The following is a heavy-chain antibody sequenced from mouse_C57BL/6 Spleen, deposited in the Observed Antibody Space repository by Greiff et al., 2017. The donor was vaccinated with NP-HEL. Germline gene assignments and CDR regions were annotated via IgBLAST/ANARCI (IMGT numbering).Heavy chain of an antibody. CDR2: IDPANGNT. Sequence: LVESVAELVRPGASVKLSCTASGFNIKNTYMHWVKQRPEQGLEWIGRIDPANGNTKYAPKFQGKATITADTSSNTAYLQLSSLTSEDTAIYYCARSPYYGYDVGYAMDYWGQGTSVTVSS. CDR3: ARSPYYGYDVGYAMDY. V-gene: IGHV14-3*01. CDR1: GFNIKNTY. J-gene: IGHJ4*01. D-gene: IGHD2-9*01.